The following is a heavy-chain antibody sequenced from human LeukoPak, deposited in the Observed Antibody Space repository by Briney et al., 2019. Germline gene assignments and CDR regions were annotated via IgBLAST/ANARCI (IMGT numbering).Heavy chain of an antibody. D-gene: IGHD3-3*01. CDR2: INSDGSST. CDR3: ARAPHYDFWSGYRLFDY. CDR1: GFTFSSYW. Sequence: GGSLRLSCAASGFTFSSYWMHWVRQAPGKGLVWVSRINSDGSSTKYADSVKGRFTISRDNAKNTLYLQMNSLRAEDTAVYYCARAPHYDFWSGYRLFDYWGQGTLVTVSS. V-gene: IGHV3-74*03. J-gene: IGHJ4*02.